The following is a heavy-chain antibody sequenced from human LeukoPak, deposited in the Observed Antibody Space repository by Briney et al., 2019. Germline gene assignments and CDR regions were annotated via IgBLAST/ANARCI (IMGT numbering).Heavy chain of an antibody. V-gene: IGHV3-21*01. CDR3: AREIVVVVAAPGRWFDP. J-gene: IGHJ5*02. CDR2: ISSSGRYI. Sequence: GGSLRLSCAASGFTFSSYEMNWVRQAPGKGLEWVSSISSSGRYIYYADSVKGRFTISRDNAKNSLYLEMNSLRAEDTAVYYCAREIVVVVAAPGRWFDPWGQGTLVTVSS. CDR1: GFTFSSYE. D-gene: IGHD2-15*01.